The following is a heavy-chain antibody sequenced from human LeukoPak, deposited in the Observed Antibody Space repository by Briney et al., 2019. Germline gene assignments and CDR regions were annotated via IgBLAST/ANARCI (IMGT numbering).Heavy chain of an antibody. Sequence: SETLSLTCAVYGGSFSGYYWSWIRQPPGKGLEWIGEINHSGSTNYNPSLKSRVTISVDTSKNQFSLKLSSVTAADTAVYYCARVGGLYYFDYWGQGTLVTVSS. V-gene: IGHV4-34*01. CDR1: GGSFSGYY. J-gene: IGHJ4*02. CDR3: ARVGGLYYFDY. D-gene: IGHD3-16*01. CDR2: INHSGST.